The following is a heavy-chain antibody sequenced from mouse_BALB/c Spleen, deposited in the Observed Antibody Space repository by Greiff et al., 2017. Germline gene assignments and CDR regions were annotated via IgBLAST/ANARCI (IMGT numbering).Heavy chain of an antibody. J-gene: IGHJ2*01. CDR3: ARELSSYYFDY. CDR1: GYSITSGYY. CDR2: ISYDGSN. Sequence: ESGPGLVKPSQSLSLTCSVTGYSITSGYYWNWIRQFPGNKLEWMGYISYDGSNNYNPSLKNRISITRDTSKNQFFLKLNSVTTEDTATYYCARELSSYYFDYWGQGTTLTVSS. V-gene: IGHV3-6*02.